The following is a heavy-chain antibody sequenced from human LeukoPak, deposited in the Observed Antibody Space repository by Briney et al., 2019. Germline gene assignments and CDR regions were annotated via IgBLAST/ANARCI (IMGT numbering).Heavy chain of an antibody. CDR3: ARASRDRSWYIDDC. V-gene: IGHV3-48*01. D-gene: IGHD6-13*01. Sequence: RGSLRLSCAASGFTFSSYSMNWVRQAPGKGLEWVSYISSSSSTIYYTDSVKGRFTISRDNAKNALYLQMNSLRAEDTAVYNCARASRDRSWYIDDCWGQGTLVTVSS. CDR2: ISSSSSTI. J-gene: IGHJ4*02. CDR1: GFTFSSYS.